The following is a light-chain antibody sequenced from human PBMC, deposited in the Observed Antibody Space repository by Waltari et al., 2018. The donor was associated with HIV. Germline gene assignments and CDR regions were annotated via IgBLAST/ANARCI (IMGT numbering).Light chain of an antibody. CDR1: SSDVGGDNY. V-gene: IGLV2-23*01. CDR3: CSYAGSSIVV. CDR2: EDS. Sequence: QSALTPPAPVSGSPGQSITTSCTGTSSDVGGDNYVPWYQPHPGNAPKLMIYEDSKRPSGVSIRCSGSKSGNTASLTISGLQAEDEADYYCCSYAGSSIVVFGGGTKLTVL. J-gene: IGLJ2*01.